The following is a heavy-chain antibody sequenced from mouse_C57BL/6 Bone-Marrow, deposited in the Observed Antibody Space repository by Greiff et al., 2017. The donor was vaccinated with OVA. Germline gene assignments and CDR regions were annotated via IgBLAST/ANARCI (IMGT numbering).Heavy chain of an antibody. CDR3: ARSGYYGSSHYFDV. J-gene: IGHJ1*03. CDR2: IYPGSGST. CDR1: GYTFTSYW. Sequence: QVQLQQPGAELVKPGASVKMSCKASGYTFTSYWITWVKQRPGQGLEWIGDIYPGSGSTNYNEKFKSKATLTVDTSSSTAYMQLSSLTSEDSAVYYCARSGYYGSSHYFDVWGTGTTVTVSS. V-gene: IGHV1-55*01. D-gene: IGHD1-1*01.